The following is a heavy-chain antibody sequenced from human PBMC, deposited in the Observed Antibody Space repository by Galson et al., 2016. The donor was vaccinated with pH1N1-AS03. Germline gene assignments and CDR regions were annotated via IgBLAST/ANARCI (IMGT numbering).Heavy chain of an antibody. D-gene: IGHD2-2*01. CDR2: ISNDGRNV. Sequence: LRLSCAASGFTFSMSYIHWVRQAPGKGLEWVSRISNDGRNVRYADFVKGRFAVSRDNAKNTVFLQMNSLRADDTAVYFCARRNPNPNFAIWYQHDYGMDVWGQGTTVTVPS. V-gene: IGHV3-74*01. J-gene: IGHJ6*02. CDR3: ARRNPNPNFAIWYQHDYGMDV. CDR1: GFTFSMSY.